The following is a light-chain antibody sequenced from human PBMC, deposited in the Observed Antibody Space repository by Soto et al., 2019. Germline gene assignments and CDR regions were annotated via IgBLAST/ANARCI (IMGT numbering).Light chain of an antibody. CDR1: QSISSW. J-gene: IGKJ2*01. CDR2: DAF. CDR3: QQYNSYSPLT. V-gene: IGKV1-5*01. Sequence: DIQMTQSPSSLSASVGDRVTITCRASQSISSWLAWYQQKPGKAPKLLIFDAFSLESGVPSRFSGSRSGTEFTLTISSLQPDDYATYYCQQYNSYSPLTFGQGTNLEI.